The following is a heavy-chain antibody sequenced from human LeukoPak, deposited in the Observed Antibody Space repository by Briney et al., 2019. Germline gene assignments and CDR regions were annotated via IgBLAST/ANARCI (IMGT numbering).Heavy chain of an antibody. CDR3: ARGPSGSAFYYYYYYMDV. V-gene: IGHV3-30*02. J-gene: IGHJ6*03. CDR2: IRYDGSNK. CDR1: GFTFSSYG. Sequence: GGSLRLSCAASGFTFSSYGMHWVRQAPGKGLEWVAFIRYDGSNKYYADSVKGRFTISRDNSKNTLYLQMNSLRAEDTAVYYCARGPSGSAFYYYYYYMDVWGKGTTVTVSS. D-gene: IGHD3-10*01.